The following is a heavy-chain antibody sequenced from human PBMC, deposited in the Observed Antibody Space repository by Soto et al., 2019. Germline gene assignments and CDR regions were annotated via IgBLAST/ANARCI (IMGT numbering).Heavy chain of an antibody. V-gene: IGHV1-18*04. CDR2: INAYNRYT. Sequence: ASVKVSCKASGYSFISYGINWVRQAPGQGLEWMGWINAYNRYTNYAQKLQGRVTLTADTYTSTAYMELRSLRSDDTAVYFCARDDCTNGVCYIGYWGQGTLVTVSS. CDR1: GYSFISYG. CDR3: ARDDCTNGVCYIGY. J-gene: IGHJ4*02. D-gene: IGHD2-8*01.